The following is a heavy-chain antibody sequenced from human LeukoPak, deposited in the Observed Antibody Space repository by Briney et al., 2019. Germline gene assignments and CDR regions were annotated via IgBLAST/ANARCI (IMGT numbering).Heavy chain of an antibody. V-gene: IGHV4-30-2*01. D-gene: IGHD3-10*01. CDR2: IYHTGST. Sequence: PSETLSLTCTVSGASISGGTYSWSSIRHPPGEGLEWIGYIYHTGSTYYNPSLKGRVTISVDRSKNQFSLNLNFVTAADTALYYCARGDGSGSGRWFDPWGQGTLITVSS. J-gene: IGHJ5*02. CDR1: GASISGGTYS. CDR3: ARGDGSGSGRWFDP.